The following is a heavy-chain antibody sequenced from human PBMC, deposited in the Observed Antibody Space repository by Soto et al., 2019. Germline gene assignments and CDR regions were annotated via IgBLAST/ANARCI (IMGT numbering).Heavy chain of an antibody. CDR2: INAGNGNT. Sequence: GGSVKLYCKASGYTFTSDAMHWVRQAPGQRLEWMGWINAGNGNTKYSQKFQGRVTITRDTSASTAYMELSSLRSEDTAVYYCARDLGGWPDYRGQGTLVTVS. CDR3: ARDLGGWPDY. V-gene: IGHV1-3*01. CDR1: GYTFTSDA. J-gene: IGHJ4*02. D-gene: IGHD2-15*01.